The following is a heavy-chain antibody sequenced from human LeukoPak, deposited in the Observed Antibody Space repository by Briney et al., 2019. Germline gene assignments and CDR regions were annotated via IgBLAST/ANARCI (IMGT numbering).Heavy chain of an antibody. D-gene: IGHD1-26*01. J-gene: IGHJ4*02. Sequence: GASVKVSCKASGGTFSSYAISWVRQAPGQGLEWMGGIIPILGTANYAQKFQGGVTITADESTSTAYMELSSLRSEDTAVYYCAREGIYSGSYSEYYFDYWGQGTLVTVSS. CDR3: AREGIYSGSYSEYYFDY. CDR1: GGTFSSYA. V-gene: IGHV1-69*13. CDR2: IIPILGTA.